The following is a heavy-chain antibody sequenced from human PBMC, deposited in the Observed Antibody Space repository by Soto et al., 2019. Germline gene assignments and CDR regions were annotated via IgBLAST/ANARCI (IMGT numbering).Heavy chain of an antibody. V-gene: IGHV6-1*01. J-gene: IGHJ6*02. Sequence: SPTLSLTCAISGDSVSSNSAAWNWIRQSPSRGLEWLGRTYYRSKWYNDYAVSVKSRMTINPDTSNNQVSLQLNSVSPEDTAVYYCARGQPHYSGSGSSHYYYYGMDVWGQGTTVTVSS. CDR2: TYYRSKWYN. CDR1: GDSVSSNSAA. CDR3: ARGQPHYSGSGSSHYYYYGMDV. D-gene: IGHD3-10*01.